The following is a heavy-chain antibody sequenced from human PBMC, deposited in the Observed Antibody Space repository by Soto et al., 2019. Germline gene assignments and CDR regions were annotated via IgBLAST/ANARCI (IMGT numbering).Heavy chain of an antibody. V-gene: IGHV3-30*18. CDR1: GFTFSDYA. D-gene: IGHD6-19*01. CDR3: AKGGRQWLVTSDFNY. Sequence: VQLVESGGGVVQPGRSLRLSCAASGFTFSDYAMHWVREAPGKGLEWVAVVAHDGRNTHYADSVKGRFTISRDSSKNTVSLEMTSLRAEDTAVYYCAKGGRQWLVTSDFNYWGQGALVTVSS. CDR2: VAHDGRNT. J-gene: IGHJ4*02.